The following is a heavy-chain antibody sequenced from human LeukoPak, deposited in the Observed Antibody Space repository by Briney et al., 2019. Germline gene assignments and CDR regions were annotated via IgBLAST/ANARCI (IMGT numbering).Heavy chain of an antibody. CDR1: GYTFTNYD. D-gene: IGHD3-10*01. Sequence: GASVKVSCKASGYTFTNYDISWVRQAPGQGLEWMGWISAYNGNTNYAQKLQGRVTMTTDTSTSTAYMELRSLRSDDTAVYYCARAFGESPDYYFDYWGQGTLVTVSS. CDR2: ISAYNGNT. CDR3: ARAFGESPDYYFDY. J-gene: IGHJ4*02. V-gene: IGHV1-18*01.